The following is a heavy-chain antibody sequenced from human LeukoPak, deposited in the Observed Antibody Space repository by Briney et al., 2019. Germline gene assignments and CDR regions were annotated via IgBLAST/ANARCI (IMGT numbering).Heavy chain of an antibody. Sequence: NPSETLSLTCSVSGGSISSNSYHWGWIRQPPGKGLEWIGSIYYSGSTYYNPSLKSRVTISVDTSKNQFSLKLSSVTAADTAVYYCARQGDNWNDGYWGQGILVTVSS. CDR3: ARQGDNWNDGY. J-gene: IGHJ4*02. V-gene: IGHV4-39*01. D-gene: IGHD1-20*01. CDR2: IYYSGST. CDR1: GGSISSNSYH.